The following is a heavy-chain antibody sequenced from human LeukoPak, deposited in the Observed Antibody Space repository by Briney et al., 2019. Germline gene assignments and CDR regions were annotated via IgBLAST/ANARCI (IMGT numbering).Heavy chain of an antibody. J-gene: IGHJ4*02. CDR1: GYTLTELS. CDR3: ALPILDTSSWFQFDY. Sequence: ASVKVSCKVSGYTLTELSMHWVRQAPGKGLEWMGGFDPEDGETIYAQKFQGRVTMTEDTSTGTAYMELSSLRSEDTAVYYCALPILDTSSWFQFDYWGQGTLVTVSS. CDR2: FDPEDGET. V-gene: IGHV1-24*01. D-gene: IGHD6-13*01.